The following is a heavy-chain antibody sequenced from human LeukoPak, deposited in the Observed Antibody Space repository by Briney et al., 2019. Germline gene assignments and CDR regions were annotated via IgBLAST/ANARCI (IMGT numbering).Heavy chain of an antibody. V-gene: IGHV4-34*01. CDR3: ARAPKRYCSGGSCSGRYNWFDP. D-gene: IGHD2-15*01. CDR1: GGSFSGYY. Sequence: SETLSLTCAVYGGSFSGYYWSWIRQPPGKGLEWIGEINHSGSTNYNPSLKSRVTISVDTSKNQFSLKLSSVTAADTAVYYCARAPKRYCSGGSCSGRYNWFDPWGQGTLVTVSS. CDR2: INHSGST. J-gene: IGHJ5*02.